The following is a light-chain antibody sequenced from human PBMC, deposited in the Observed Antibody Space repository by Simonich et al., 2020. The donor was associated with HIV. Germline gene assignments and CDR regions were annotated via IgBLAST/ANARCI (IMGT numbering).Light chain of an antibody. CDR2: DAS. V-gene: IGKV1-33*01. CDR1: QEITNT. CDR3: QQNDDLPLT. J-gene: IGKJ4*01. Sequence: DIQMTQSPSSLSASVGDRVTITCQASQEITNTLNWYQQKSGKAPNVLIYDASNLETGVPLRFSGSRSGTNFTFTISSLQAEDIATYYCQQNDDLPLTFGGGTKVEIK.